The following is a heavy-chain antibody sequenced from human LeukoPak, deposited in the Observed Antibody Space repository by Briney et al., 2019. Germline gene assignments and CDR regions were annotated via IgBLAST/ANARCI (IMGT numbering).Heavy chain of an antibody. J-gene: IGHJ6*03. D-gene: IGHD2-2*01. V-gene: IGHV4-34*01. CDR3: ARGRCSSTSCYDYYYYYMGV. Sequence: SETLSLTCAVYGGSFSGYYWSWIRPPPGKGLEWIGEINHSGSTNYNPSLKSRVTISVDTSKNQFSLKLSSVTAADTAVYYCARGRCSSTSCYDYYYYYMGVWGKGTTVTVSS. CDR1: GGSFSGYY. CDR2: INHSGST.